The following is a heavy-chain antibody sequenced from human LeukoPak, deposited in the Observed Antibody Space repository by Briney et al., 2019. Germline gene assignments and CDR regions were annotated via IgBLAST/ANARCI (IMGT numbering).Heavy chain of an antibody. V-gene: IGHV4-31*03. CDR1: SGSISGNY. CDR3: ARKPLGSSRYDY. Sequence: SETLSLTCTVSSGSISGNYWSWIRQHPGTGLEWIGYIYYSGSTYYNPSLKSRVTISVDTSKNQFSLKLSSVTAADTAVYYCARKPLGSSRYDYWGQGTLVTVSS. D-gene: IGHD3-10*01. CDR2: IYYSGST. J-gene: IGHJ4*02.